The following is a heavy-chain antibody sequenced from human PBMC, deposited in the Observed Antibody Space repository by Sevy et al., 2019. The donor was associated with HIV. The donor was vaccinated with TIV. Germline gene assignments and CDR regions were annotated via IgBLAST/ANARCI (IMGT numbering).Heavy chain of an antibody. J-gene: IGHJ3*01. CDR2: FTPVFGTT. CDR1: GGTFNSYG. V-gene: IGHV1-69*13. Sequence: ASVKVSCKTSGGTFNSYGISWVRQAPGQGLEWMGTFTPVFGTTNYAQKFHGRVTITADEFTSTTYMELSSLRSDDTAIYFCARLYHSNSALQAFAVWGQGTMVTASS. D-gene: IGHD2-8*01. CDR3: ARLYHSNSALQAFAV.